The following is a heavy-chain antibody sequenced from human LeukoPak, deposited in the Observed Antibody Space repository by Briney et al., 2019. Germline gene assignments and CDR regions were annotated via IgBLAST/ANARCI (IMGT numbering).Heavy chain of an antibody. CDR3: ARKYTYGLD. J-gene: IGHJ4*02. CDR2: IYSGGNT. V-gene: IGHV3-66*01. Sequence: PGGSLRLSCAASGFTVSSNFMSWVRQAPGQGLELVSVIYSGGNTYYADSVRGRFTIFRDNSKNTLYLQMNSLRAEDTVMYYCARKYTYGLDWGQGTLVTVSS. D-gene: IGHD5-18*01. CDR1: GFTVSSNF.